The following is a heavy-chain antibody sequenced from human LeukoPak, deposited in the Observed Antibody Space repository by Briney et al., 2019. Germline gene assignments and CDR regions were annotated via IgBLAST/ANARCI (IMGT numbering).Heavy chain of an antibody. Sequence: GRSLRLSCAASGFTFSSYAMHWVRQAPGKGLEWVAVISYDGSNKYYADSVKGRFTISRDNSKNTLYLQMNSLRAEDTAVYYCARDPFDYGDFGEFDYWGQGTLVTVSS. CDR3: ARDPFDYGDFGEFDY. V-gene: IGHV3-30-3*01. D-gene: IGHD4-17*01. J-gene: IGHJ4*02. CDR1: GFTFSSYA. CDR2: ISYDGSNK.